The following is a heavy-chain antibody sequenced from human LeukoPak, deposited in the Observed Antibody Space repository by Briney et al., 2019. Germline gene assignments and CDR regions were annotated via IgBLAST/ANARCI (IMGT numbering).Heavy chain of an antibody. CDR2: ISWNSGSI. J-gene: IGHJ4*02. D-gene: IGHD1-1*01. CDR1: GFTFDDYA. Sequence: GRSLRLSCAASGFTFDDYAMHWVRQAPGKGLEWVSGISWNSGSIGYADSVKGRFTISRDNAKNSLYLQMNSLRAEDTAVYYCARPGYNWNDEGSYYFDYWGQGTLVTVSS. CDR3: ARPGYNWNDEGSYYFDY. V-gene: IGHV3-9*01.